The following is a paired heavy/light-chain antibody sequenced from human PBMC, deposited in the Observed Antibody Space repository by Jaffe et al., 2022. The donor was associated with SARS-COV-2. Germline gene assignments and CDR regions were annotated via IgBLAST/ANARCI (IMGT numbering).Light chain of an antibody. V-gene: IGLV3-1*01. CDR3: QAWDSSTVV. J-gene: IGLJ2*01. CDR2: QDT. Sequence: SYELTQPPSVSVSPGQTASITCSGDKLGDKYACWYQQKAGQSPVLVIYQDTKRPSGIPERFSGSNSGNTATLTISGTQATDEADYYCQAWDSSTVVFGGGTKLTVL. CDR1: KLGDKY.
Heavy chain of an antibody. CDR1: GFTFSSYG. CDR3: AKGLSGYTYGYDY. D-gene: IGHD5-18*01. V-gene: IGHV3-23*01. Sequence: EVQLLESGGGLVQPGGSLRLSCAASGFTFSSYGMSWVRQAPGKGLEWVSEISSNSASTYYADSVKGRFTISRDNSKNTLYLHMNSLRAEDTAIYYCAKGLSGYTYGYDYWGQGTLVTVSS. J-gene: IGHJ4*02. CDR2: ISSNSAST.